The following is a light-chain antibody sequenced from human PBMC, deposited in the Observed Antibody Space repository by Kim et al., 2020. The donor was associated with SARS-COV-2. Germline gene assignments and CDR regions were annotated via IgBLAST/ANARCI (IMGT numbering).Light chain of an antibody. J-gene: IGKJ1*01. CDR1: QSVSNN. CDR3: QQYDDWPPWT. Sequence: PGEKATLSCRASQSVSNNVAWYQQQPGQAPRRLIYGASTRGTGIPARFSGSGSGTKFSITISSLQSEDLAVYHCQQYDDWPPWTFGQGTKVDIK. V-gene: IGKV3-15*01. CDR2: GAS.